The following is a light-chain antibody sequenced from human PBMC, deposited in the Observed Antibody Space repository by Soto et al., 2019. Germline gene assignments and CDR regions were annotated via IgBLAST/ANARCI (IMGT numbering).Light chain of an antibody. J-gene: IGKJ5*01. Sequence: EIVLTQSPDTLAVSPGEVATLSCWASQGFTSNLALYQHKRGQAPRLLIYAASTRATGVPARFSGSGSGTEFTLTISSLQSEDFAVYYCQQYNNWPPITFGQGTRLEI. CDR2: AAS. CDR1: QGFTSN. CDR3: QQYNNWPPIT. V-gene: IGKV3D-15*01.